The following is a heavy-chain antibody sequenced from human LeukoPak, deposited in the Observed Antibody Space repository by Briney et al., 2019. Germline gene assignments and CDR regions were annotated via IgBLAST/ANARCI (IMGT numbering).Heavy chain of an antibody. Sequence: SETLSLTCTVSGGSISSTTSYWGWIRQPPGKGLEWIGYIYYSGSTYYNPSLKSRVTTSVDTSKNPFSLRLSSVTAADTAVYYCARAGNGILTGYFQNWYFDLWGRGTLVTVSS. CDR3: ARAGNGILTGYFQNWYFDL. J-gene: IGHJ2*01. CDR1: GGSISSTTSY. V-gene: IGHV4-30-4*08. CDR2: IYYSGST. D-gene: IGHD3-9*01.